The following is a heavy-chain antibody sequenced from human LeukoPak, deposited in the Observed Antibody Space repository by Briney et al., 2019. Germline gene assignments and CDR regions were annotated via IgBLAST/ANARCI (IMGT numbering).Heavy chain of an antibody. CDR2: INHSGST. CDR1: GGSFSGYY. J-gene: IGHJ4*02. V-gene: IGHV4-34*01. Sequence: PSETLSLTCAVYGGSFSGYYWSWIRQPPGKGLEWIGEINHSGSTNYNPSLKSRVTISVDTSKNQFSLKLSSVTAADTAVYYCAREGTYDSSGYYPAAVDYWGQGTLVTVSS. CDR3: AREGTYDSSGYYPAAVDY. D-gene: IGHD3-22*01.